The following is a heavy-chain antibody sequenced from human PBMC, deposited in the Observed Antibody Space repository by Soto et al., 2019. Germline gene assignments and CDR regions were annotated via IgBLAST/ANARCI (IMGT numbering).Heavy chain of an antibody. V-gene: IGHV1-18*01. J-gene: IGHJ4*02. CDR3: ARDRGITGIPVYFDY. CDR1: GYTFTSYG. Sequence: ASVKVSCKASGYTFTSYGIGWVRQAPGQGLEWMGWISAYNGNTNYAQKLQGRVTMTTDTSTSTAYMELRSLRSDDTAVYYCARDRGITGIPVYFDYWGQGTLVTVSS. D-gene: IGHD1-20*01. CDR2: ISAYNGNT.